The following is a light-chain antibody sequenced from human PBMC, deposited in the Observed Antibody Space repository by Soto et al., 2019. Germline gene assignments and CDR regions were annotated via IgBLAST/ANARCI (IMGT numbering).Light chain of an antibody. V-gene: IGLV2-14*01. CDR3: SSYTSSSTRRV. CDR1: SSDVGGYNY. Sequence: QSVLTQPASVSGSPGQSSTISCTGTSSDVGGYNYVSWYQQHPGKAPKLIIYDVTNRPSGVSNRFSGSKSGNTASLTIFGLQAEDEADYYCSSYTSSSTRRVFGTGTKVTVL. J-gene: IGLJ1*01. CDR2: DVT.